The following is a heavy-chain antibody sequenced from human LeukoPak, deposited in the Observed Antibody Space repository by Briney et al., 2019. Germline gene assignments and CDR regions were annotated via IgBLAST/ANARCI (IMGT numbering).Heavy chain of an antibody. J-gene: IGHJ4*02. CDR3: ARDGSERGLDY. CDR1: GGSFSTYY. V-gene: IGHV4-4*07. D-gene: IGHD3-10*01. Sequence: PSETLSLTCTVSGGSFSTYYWSWIRQPAGKGLEWIGHIYTSGTTNYNPSLKSRVTMSIDTSKNQFSLKLSSVTAADTAIYYCARDGSERGLDYWGQGTLVTVSS. CDR2: IYTSGTT.